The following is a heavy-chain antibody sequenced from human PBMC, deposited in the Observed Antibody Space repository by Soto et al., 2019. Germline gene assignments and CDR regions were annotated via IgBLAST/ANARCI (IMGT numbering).Heavy chain of an antibody. Sequence: ASVKVSCKASGYTFTSYGISWVRQAPGQGLEWMGWISVYNGNTNYAQKLQGRVTMTTDTSTSTAYMELRSLRSDDTAVYYCAKDYTAVTPKDFWGQGTTVTVSS. CDR2: ISVYNGNT. J-gene: IGHJ6*02. CDR3: AKDYTAVTPKDF. CDR1: GYTFTSYG. V-gene: IGHV1-18*01. D-gene: IGHD4-17*01.